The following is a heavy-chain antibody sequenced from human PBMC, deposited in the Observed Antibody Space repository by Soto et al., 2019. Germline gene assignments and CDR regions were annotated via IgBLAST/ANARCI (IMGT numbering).Heavy chain of an antibody. Sequence: PGWSLRLCCAASVFSFSSDRMSWVRQAPGKGLEWVANIKPDESEKYYVDSVKGRFTISRDNAKNSLYLQMNSLRTEDTAVYYCVRGSPNMYFLYWGQAPLFTVSS. V-gene: IGHV3-7*01. D-gene: IGHD1-26*01. CDR1: VFSFSSDR. CDR3: VRGSPNMYFLY. CDR2: IKPDESEK. J-gene: IGHJ4*02.